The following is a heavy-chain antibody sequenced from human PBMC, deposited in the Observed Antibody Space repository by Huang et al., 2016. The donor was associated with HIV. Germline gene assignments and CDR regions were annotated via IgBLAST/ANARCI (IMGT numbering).Heavy chain of an antibody. CDR2: IYPGDSDT. CDR3: ARKFSSTWYRAFDL. D-gene: IGHD6-13*01. J-gene: IGHJ3*01. V-gene: IGHV5-51*01. Sequence: EVQLLQSGAEVKKPGESLKISCQGSGDSFNTYWIAGVRQMPGKGPELRGIIYPGDSDTRYSPSCQGQVTISADKSIDTAYWQWRSLKASDTAMYYCARKFSSTWYRAFDLWGQGTMVTVSS. CDR1: GDSFNTYW.